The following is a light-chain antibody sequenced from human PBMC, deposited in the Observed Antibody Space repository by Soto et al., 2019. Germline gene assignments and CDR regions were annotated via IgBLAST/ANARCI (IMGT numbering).Light chain of an antibody. CDR3: QQYNNWPAVKVNT. V-gene: IGKV1-12*01. CDR2: AAS. J-gene: IGKJ2*01. Sequence: DIQMTQSPSSVSASVGDRVTITCRASQDVSNWLAWYQQRPGKAPNLLIYAASSLQTGVPSRFSGGGFGTDFTLTISSLQPEDVAVYYCQQYNNWPAVKVNTFGQGTKVEIK. CDR1: QDVSNW.